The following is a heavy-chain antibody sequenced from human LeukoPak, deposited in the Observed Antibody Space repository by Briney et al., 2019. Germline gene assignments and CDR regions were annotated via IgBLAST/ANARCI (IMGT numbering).Heavy chain of an antibody. V-gene: IGHV3-23*01. CDR3: AKDISSWYSFIDY. CDR1: GFTFSSYA. Sequence: GGSLRLSCAASGFTFSSYAMSWVRQAPGKGLEWVSAISGSGGRTYYADSVKGRFTISRDNSKNTLYLQMNSLRAEDTAVYYCAKDISSWYSFIDYWGQGTLVTVSS. J-gene: IGHJ4*02. CDR2: ISGSGGRT. D-gene: IGHD6-13*01.